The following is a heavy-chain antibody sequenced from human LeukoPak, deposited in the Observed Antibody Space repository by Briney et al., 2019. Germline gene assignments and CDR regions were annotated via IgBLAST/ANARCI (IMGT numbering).Heavy chain of an antibody. V-gene: IGHV3-21*01. CDR1: GFTFSSYS. CDR2: ISSSSSYI. Sequence: PGGSLRLSCAASGFTFSSYSMNWVRQAPGKGLEWVSSISSSSSYIYYADSVKGRFTISRDNAKNSLYLQMNSLRAEDTAVYYCASFGYCSSTSCYHGYYYYMDVWGKGTTVTVSS. D-gene: IGHD2-2*03. CDR3: ASFGYCSSTSCYHGYYYYMDV. J-gene: IGHJ6*03.